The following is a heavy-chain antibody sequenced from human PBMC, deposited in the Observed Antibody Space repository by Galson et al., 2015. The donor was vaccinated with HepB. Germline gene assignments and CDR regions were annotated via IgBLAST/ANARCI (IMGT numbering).Heavy chain of an antibody. V-gene: IGHV3-11*01. Sequence: SLRLSCAASGFTFSDYYMTWIRQAPGRGLEWVSYISSSNSMVSYADFVKGRFTISRDNAKNSLFLHMSSLRAGDTAVYFCARGPPDYEVLTGYPMGYYYGMDVWGQGTTVSVSS. CDR2: ISSSNSMV. D-gene: IGHD3-9*01. CDR3: ARGPPDYEVLTGYPMGYYYGMDV. J-gene: IGHJ6*02. CDR1: GFTFSDYY.